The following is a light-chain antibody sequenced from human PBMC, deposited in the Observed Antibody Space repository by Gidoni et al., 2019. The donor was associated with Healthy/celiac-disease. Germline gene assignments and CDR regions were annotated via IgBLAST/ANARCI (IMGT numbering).Light chain of an antibody. CDR2: GAS. Sequence: EIAITQSTATLSVSPGERATLSCRASQSVSSNLAWYQQKPGQAPRLLSYGASTRATGIPARFSGSGSGTEFTLTISSLQSEDFAVYYCQQYNNWPPLTFGGGTKVEIK. J-gene: IGKJ4*01. CDR1: QSVSSN. V-gene: IGKV3-15*01. CDR3: QQYNNWPPLT.